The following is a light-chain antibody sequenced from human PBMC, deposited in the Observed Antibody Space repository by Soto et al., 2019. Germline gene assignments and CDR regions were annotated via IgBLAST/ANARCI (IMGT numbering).Light chain of an antibody. Sequence: QSALTQPPSASGSPGQSVTFSCTGTSGDVGGYNYVSWYQQHPGKVPKLIIYEVNKRPSGVPDRFSGSKSGNTASLTVSGLQADDEADYYCSSYAGNNNVVFGGGTKVTVL. CDR1: SGDVGGYNY. V-gene: IGLV2-8*01. CDR2: EVN. CDR3: SSYAGNNNVV. J-gene: IGLJ2*01.